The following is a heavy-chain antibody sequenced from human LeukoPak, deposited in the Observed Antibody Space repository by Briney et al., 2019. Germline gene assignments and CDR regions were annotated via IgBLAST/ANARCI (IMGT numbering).Heavy chain of an antibody. V-gene: IGHV4-39*01. Sequence: SETLSLTCTVSGGSISSSSYHWGWIRQPPGKGLEWIGSIYYSGSTYYNPSLKTRVTISVDTSKNQFSLKLSSVTAADTAVYYCARVDYDSSGYHDAFDIWGQGTMVTVSS. CDR1: GGSISSSSYH. J-gene: IGHJ3*02. CDR3: ARVDYDSSGYHDAFDI. CDR2: IYYSGST. D-gene: IGHD3-22*01.